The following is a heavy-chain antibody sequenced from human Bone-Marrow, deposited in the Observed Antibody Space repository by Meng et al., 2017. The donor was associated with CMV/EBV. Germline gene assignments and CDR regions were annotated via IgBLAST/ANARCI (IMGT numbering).Heavy chain of an antibody. CDR3: ARHGYYDSSGYGGYFDY. V-gene: IGHV3-9*01. Sequence: SLKIPCAGSGFTFDEYAMHWVRQAPGQGLEWVSGISWNSGSIGYEDSVKGRFTITRDNAKTSLYLQMNSLRAEDTAVYYCARHGYYDSSGYGGYFDYWGQGTLVTVSS. J-gene: IGHJ4*02. CDR1: GFTFDEYA. CDR2: ISWNSGSI. D-gene: IGHD3-22*01.